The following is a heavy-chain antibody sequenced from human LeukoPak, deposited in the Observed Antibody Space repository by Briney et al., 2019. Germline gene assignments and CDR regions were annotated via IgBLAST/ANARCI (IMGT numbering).Heavy chain of an antibody. CDR2: IYTSGST. Sequence: SETLSLTRTVSGGSISSYYWSWIRQPAGKGLEWIGRIYTSGSTNYNPSLKSRVTMSVDTSKNQFSLKLSSVTAADTAVYYCARERHYYGSGTDSSRPDYWGQGTLVTVSS. CDR1: GGSISSYY. V-gene: IGHV4-4*07. J-gene: IGHJ4*02. D-gene: IGHD3-10*01. CDR3: ARERHYYGSGTDSSRPDY.